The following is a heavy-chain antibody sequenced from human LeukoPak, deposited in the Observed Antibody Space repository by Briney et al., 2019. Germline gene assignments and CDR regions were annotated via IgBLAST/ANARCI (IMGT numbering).Heavy chain of an antibody. J-gene: IGHJ4*02. CDR3: ANYGSGSYSRYFDY. CDR2: ISYDGSNK. D-gene: IGHD3-10*01. Sequence: PGGSLRLSCAASGFTFSSYGMHWVRQAPGKGLEWVAVISYDGSNKYYADSVKGRFTISRDNSKNTLYLQMNSLRAEDTAVYYCANYGSGSYSRYFDYWGQGTLVTVSS. CDR1: GFTFSSYG. V-gene: IGHV3-30*18.